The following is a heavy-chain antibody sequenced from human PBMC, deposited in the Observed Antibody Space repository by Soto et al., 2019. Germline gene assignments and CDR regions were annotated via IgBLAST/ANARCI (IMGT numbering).Heavy chain of an antibody. CDR2: INHSGST. D-gene: IGHD3-3*02. CDR3: ASPKIAFYNWFDP. J-gene: IGHJ5*02. V-gene: IGHV4-34*01. CDR1: GGSLSGYY. Sequence: PSETLSLTCDVYGGSLSGYYWSWIRQPPGKGLEWIGEINHSGSTNYNPSLKSRVTISVDTSKNQFSLKLSSVTAADTAVYYCASPKIAFYNWFDPWGQGTLVTVSS.